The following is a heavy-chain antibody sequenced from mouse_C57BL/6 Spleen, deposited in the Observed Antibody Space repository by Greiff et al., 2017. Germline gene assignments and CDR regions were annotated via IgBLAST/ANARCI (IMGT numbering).Heavy chain of an antibody. CDR2: ISAGGSYT. CDR1: GFTFSSYA. Sequence: EVMLVESGGGLVKPGGSLKLSCAASGFTFSSYAMSWVRQTPEKRLEWVATISAGGSYTYYPDNVKGRFTISRDNAKNNLYLQMSHLKSEDTAMYYCARGSNYEGTWCAYWGQGTLVTVSA. J-gene: IGHJ3*01. D-gene: IGHD2-5*01. V-gene: IGHV5-4*03. CDR3: ARGSNYEGTWCAY.